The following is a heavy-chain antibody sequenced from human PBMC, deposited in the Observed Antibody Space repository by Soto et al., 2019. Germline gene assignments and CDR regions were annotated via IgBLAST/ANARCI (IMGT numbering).Heavy chain of an antibody. J-gene: IGHJ4*02. D-gene: IGHD3-3*01. CDR1: GDSVSSKSAA. CDR2: TYYRSKWYN. Sequence: SQTLSLTCAISGDSVSSKSAAWNWIRQSPSRGLEWLGRTYYRSKWYNDYAVSVKSRITINPDTSKNQFSLQLNSVTPDDTAVYYCAGTTYDVVVYWGQGTLVIVSA. V-gene: IGHV6-1*01. CDR3: AGTTYDVVVY.